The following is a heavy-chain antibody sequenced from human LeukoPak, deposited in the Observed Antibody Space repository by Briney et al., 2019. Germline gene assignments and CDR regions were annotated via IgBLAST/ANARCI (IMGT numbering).Heavy chain of an antibody. V-gene: IGHV3-30-3*01. CDR2: ISYDGSNK. J-gene: IGHJ4*02. D-gene: IGHD3-10*01. CDR3: ARDRYGSGSYLPDY. CDR1: GFTFSGYA. Sequence: GRSLRLSCAASGFTFSGYAMHWVRQAPGKGLEWVAVISYDGSNKYYADSVKGRFTISRDNSKNTLYLQMNSLRAEDTAVYYCARDRYGSGSYLPDYWGQGTLVTVSS.